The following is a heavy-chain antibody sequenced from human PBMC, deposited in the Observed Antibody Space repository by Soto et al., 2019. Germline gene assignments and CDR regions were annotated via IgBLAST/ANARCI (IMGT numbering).Heavy chain of an antibody. J-gene: IGHJ5*02. CDR1: GFTFSSHE. D-gene: IGHD3-10*01. CDR3: TRGGIWGVSWNWFDT. Sequence: EVQLVESGGGLVQPGGSLRLSCAASGFTFSSHEMHWVRQVTGKGVEWVSGIDSAGDAKYPASVKGRFTISRENAKNSLYLQMNSLRAEDTAMYYCTRGGIWGVSWNWFDTWGQGTLVTVSS. CDR2: IDSAGDA. V-gene: IGHV3-13*01.